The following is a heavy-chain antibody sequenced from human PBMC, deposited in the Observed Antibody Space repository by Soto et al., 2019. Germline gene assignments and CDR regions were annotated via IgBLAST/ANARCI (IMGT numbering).Heavy chain of an antibody. CDR1: GFTFTRYS. Sequence: GGSLRLSCAASGFTFTRYSMNWVRQAPGEGLEWVSSISSTTNYIYYADSMKGRFTVSRDNAKNSVYLEMNSLSAEDTAVYYCARESEDLTSNFDYWGQGALVTVSS. CDR3: ARESEDLTSNFDY. J-gene: IGHJ4*02. V-gene: IGHV3-21*01. CDR2: ISSTTNYI.